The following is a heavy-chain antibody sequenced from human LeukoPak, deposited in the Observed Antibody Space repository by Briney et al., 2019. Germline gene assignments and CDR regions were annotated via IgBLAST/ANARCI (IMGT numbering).Heavy chain of an antibody. V-gene: IGHV4-4*07. CDR3: ARQYSSSWSFDY. Sequence: SETLSLTCTVSGGSISSYYWSWIRQPAGKGLEWIGRIYTSGSTNYNPSLKSRVTVSVDTSKNQFSLKLSSVTAADTAVYYCARQYSSSWSFDYWGQGTLVTVSS. J-gene: IGHJ4*02. D-gene: IGHD6-13*01. CDR1: GGSISSYY. CDR2: IYTSGST.